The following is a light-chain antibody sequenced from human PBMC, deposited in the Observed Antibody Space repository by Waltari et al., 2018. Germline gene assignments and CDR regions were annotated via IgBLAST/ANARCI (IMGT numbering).Light chain of an antibody. V-gene: IGLV1-40*01. J-gene: IGLJ3*02. CDR1: GSNIGAGYD. Sequence: QSVLTQPPSVSGAPGQRVTISCTGSGSNIGAGYDVHWYQQLPRAAPKLLLYGSTSRPLGVPARFFGSTSGASASLAIIGLQAEDEADYYCQSYDTSLSVVFGGGTKLTVL. CDR2: GST. CDR3: QSYDTSLSVV.